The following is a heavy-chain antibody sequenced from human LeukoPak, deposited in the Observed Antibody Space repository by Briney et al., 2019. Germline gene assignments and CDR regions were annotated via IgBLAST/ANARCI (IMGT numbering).Heavy chain of an antibody. Sequence: GRSLRLSCAASGFTFSSYAMHWVRQAPGKGLEWVSLIWNSGRNKYYADSVKGRFTISRDNSKNTLYLQMNSLRAEDTAVYYCARHGSGSRFFDPCDHWGQGTLVTVSS. D-gene: IGHD1-26*01. CDR3: ARHGSGSRFFDPCDH. CDR2: IWNSGRNK. J-gene: IGHJ4*02. CDR1: GFTFSSYA. V-gene: IGHV3-33*01.